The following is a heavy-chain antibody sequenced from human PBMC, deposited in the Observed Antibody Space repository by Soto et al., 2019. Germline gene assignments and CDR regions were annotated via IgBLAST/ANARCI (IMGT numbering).Heavy chain of an antibody. CDR3: ARGFDLQYGMDV. J-gene: IGHJ6*02. Sequence: GGSLRLSCAASGFTLSPYSMNWVRQAPGKGLEWISYISGSSNIINYADSVKGRFTISRDNTKNSLYLQMNSLRDEDTAVYYCARGFDLQYGMDVWGQGTTVTVSS. D-gene: IGHD3-10*01. CDR2: ISGSSNII. V-gene: IGHV3-48*02. CDR1: GFTLSPYS.